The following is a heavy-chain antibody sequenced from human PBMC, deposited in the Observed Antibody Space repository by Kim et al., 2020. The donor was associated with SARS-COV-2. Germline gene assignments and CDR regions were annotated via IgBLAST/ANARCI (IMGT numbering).Heavy chain of an antibody. CDR3: AKSQTGTTGHYYYYYGMDV. Sequence: GGSLRLSCAASGFTFSSYAMSWVRQAPGKGLEWVSAISGSGGSTYYADSVKGRFTISRDNSKNTLYLQMNSLRAEDTAVYYCAKSQTGTTGHYYYYYGMDVWGQGTTVTVSS. CDR1: GFTFSSYA. CDR2: ISGSGGST. J-gene: IGHJ6*02. D-gene: IGHD1-7*01. V-gene: IGHV3-23*01.